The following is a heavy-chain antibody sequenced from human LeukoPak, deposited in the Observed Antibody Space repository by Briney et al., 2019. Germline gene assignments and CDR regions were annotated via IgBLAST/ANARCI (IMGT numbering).Heavy chain of an antibody. Sequence: SETLSLTCTVSGGSISSNSYYWGWIRQPPGKGLEWIGSIYYSGSTYYNPSLKNRLTISVDTSKNQFSLKLSSVTAADTAVYYCARGTVAVENWFDPWGQGTLVTVSS. J-gene: IGHJ5*02. CDR1: GGSISSNSYY. V-gene: IGHV4-39*01. CDR2: IYYSGST. D-gene: IGHD6-19*01. CDR3: ARGTVAVENWFDP.